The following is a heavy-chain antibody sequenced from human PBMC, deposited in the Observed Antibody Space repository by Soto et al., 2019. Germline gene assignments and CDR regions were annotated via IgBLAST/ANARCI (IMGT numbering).Heavy chain of an antibody. J-gene: IGHJ6*02. CDR3: AREGVADRPELRYFDWFAPAFGMDV. D-gene: IGHD3-9*01. Sequence: ASVKVSCKASGYTFTSYGISWVRQAPGQGLEWMGWISPYNGNTNYAQKLQGRVTMTTDTSTSTAYMELRSLRSDDTAVYYCAREGVADRPELRYFDWFAPAFGMDVWGQGTMVTVSS. V-gene: IGHV1-18*01. CDR2: ISPYNGNT. CDR1: GYTFTSYG.